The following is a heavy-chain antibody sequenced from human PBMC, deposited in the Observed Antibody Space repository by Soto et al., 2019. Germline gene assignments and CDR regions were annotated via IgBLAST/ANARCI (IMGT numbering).Heavy chain of an antibody. CDR1: GYTFSRYG. J-gene: IGHJ6*02. CDR3: AKNGQPPHYYYGMDV. V-gene: IGHV1-18*01. Sequence: GPEVKKPGASVKVSCKASGYTFSRYGISWVRQAPGQGLEWMGWVSGYNGDTKYAQKVQGRVTMTIDTSTYTAYMELRSLTSDDTAIYYCAKNGQPPHYYYGMDVWGQGTTVTVSS. CDR2: VSGYNGDT. D-gene: IGHD2-8*01.